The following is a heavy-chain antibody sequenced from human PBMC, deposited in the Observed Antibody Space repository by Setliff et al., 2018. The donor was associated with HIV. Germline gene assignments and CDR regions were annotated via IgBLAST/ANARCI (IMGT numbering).Heavy chain of an antibody. CDR3: ARHQKGYYGSGSYSA. CDR2: IYYSGYTNERA. D-gene: IGHD3-10*01. V-gene: IGHV4-59*08. J-gene: IGHJ5*01. CDR1: GDSIMNYY. Sequence: LSLTCNVSGDSIMNYYWSWVRQPPGKGLEWIGYIYYSGYTNERASYNPSLQSRVTISEDTSKNQVSLKLRSVTAADTAMYYCARHQKGYYGSGSYSAWGHGKLVTVSS.